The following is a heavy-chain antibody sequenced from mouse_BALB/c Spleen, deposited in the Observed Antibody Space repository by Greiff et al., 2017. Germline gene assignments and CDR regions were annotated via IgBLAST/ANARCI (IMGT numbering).Heavy chain of an antibody. CDR1: GYTFTDYE. D-gene: IGHD1-3*01. CDR2: IHPGSGGT. Sequence: QVHVKQSGAELVRPGASVKLSCKALGYTFTDYEMHWVKQTPVHGLEWIGAIHPGSGGTAYNQKFKGKATLTADKSSSTAYMGLSSLTSEDSAVYYCTRGGRNRSNFDYWGQGTTLTVSS. CDR3: TRGGRNRSNFDY. J-gene: IGHJ2*01. V-gene: IGHV1-15*01.